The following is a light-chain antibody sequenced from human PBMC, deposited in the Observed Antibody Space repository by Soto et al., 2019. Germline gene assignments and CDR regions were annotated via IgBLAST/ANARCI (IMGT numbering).Light chain of an antibody. CDR2: GNS. CDR3: QSYDSSLSGFYV. CDR1: SSNIGAGYD. V-gene: IGLV1-40*01. Sequence: QSVLTQPPPVSVAPGQRVTISCTGSSSNIGAGYDVHWYQQLPGTAPKLLIYGNSNRPSGVPDRFSGSKSGTSASLAITGLQAEDEADYYCQSYDSSLSGFYVFGTGTKVTVL. J-gene: IGLJ1*01.